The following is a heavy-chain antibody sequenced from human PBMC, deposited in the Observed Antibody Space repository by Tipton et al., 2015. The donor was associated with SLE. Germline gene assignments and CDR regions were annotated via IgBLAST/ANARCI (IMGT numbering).Heavy chain of an antibody. CDR3: ARGSYGVDY. CDR2: IKQDASEK. V-gene: IGHV3-7*01. CDR1: GGSISTYY. J-gene: IGHJ4*02. D-gene: IGHD3-10*01. Sequence: LSLTCTVSGGSISTYYWSWIRQPPGKGLEWVANIKQDASEKYYVDSVKGRFTISRDNAKNSVYLQMNSLRAEDTAVYYCARGSYGVDYWGQGTLVTVSS.